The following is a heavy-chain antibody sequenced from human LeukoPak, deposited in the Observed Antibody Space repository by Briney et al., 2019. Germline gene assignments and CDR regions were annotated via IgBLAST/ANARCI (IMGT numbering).Heavy chain of an antibody. Sequence: ASVKVSCKASGYTFTDYAMHWVRQAPGQRLEWMGWINAGNGNTKYSQKFQGRVTITRDTSASTAYMELSSLRSEDTAVYYCARDQVGTRGIAYHYYYYGMDVWGQGTTVTVSS. D-gene: IGHD2-2*01. CDR2: INAGNGNT. J-gene: IGHJ6*02. CDR3: ARDQVGTRGIAYHYYYYGMDV. V-gene: IGHV1-3*01. CDR1: GYTFTDYA.